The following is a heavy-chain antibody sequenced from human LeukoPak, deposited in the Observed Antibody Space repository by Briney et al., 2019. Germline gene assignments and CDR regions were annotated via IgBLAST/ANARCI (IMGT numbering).Heavy chain of an antibody. CDR2: ISVYSGDT. V-gene: IGHV1-18*01. J-gene: IGHJ4*02. D-gene: IGHD2-21*02. Sequence: ASVKVSFKASGYTFDSHGISWLRQAPGQGLEWMGWISVYSGDTNYAQKVQGRVTMTTDTSTSTAYMELRSLTSDDTAVYFCARDIVGDFDLDYWGQGTLVTVSS. CDR3: ARDIVGDFDLDY. CDR1: GYTFDSHG.